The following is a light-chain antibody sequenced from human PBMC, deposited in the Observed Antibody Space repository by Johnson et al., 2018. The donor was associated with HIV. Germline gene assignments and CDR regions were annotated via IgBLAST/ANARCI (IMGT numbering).Light chain of an antibody. V-gene: IGLV1-51*02. CDR1: SSNIGNNY. CDR2: ENN. Sequence: QSVLTQPPSVSAAPGQKVTISCSGSSSNIGNNYVSWYQQLPGTAPNLLIYENNKRPSGIPDRFSGSRSGTSATLDITGLQTGDEADYYCGAWDSSLSAYVFATETKVTVL. J-gene: IGLJ1*01. CDR3: GAWDSSLSAYV.